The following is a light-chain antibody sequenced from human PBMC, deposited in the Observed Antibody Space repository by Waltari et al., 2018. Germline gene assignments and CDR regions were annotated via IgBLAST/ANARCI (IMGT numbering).Light chain of an antibody. Sequence: DIQMTQSPSSLSASVGDRVIITCRASRAIRNDLAWYQQRPGEVPKRLIFAASNLQSGAPSRFSGWGSETEFTLTISSLQPEDFATYYCLQHNTYPLTVGGGTKVEFK. CDR1: RAIRND. J-gene: IGKJ4*01. CDR3: LQHNTYPLT. V-gene: IGKV1-17*01. CDR2: AAS.